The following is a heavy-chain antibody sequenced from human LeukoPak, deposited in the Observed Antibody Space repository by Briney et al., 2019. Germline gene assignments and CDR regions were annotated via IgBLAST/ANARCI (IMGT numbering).Heavy chain of an antibody. CDR1: GRSFSDYS. V-gene: IGHV4-34*01. CDR3: ARGRPNCSSTSCYHDYFDY. Sequence: SETLSLTCAVYGRSFSDYSWDCIRPPHGEGMEWVGEIHHSGSKNFNPCLKSEVTISVDTTKNQFSLKLSSVTTADTAVYYCARGRPNCSSTSCYHDYFDYWPQGILVTVSS. CDR2: IHHSGSK. J-gene: IGHJ4*02. D-gene: IGHD2-2*01.